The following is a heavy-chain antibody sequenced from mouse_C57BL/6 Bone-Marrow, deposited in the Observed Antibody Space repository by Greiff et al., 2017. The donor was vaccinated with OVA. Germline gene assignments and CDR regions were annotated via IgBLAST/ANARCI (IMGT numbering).Heavy chain of an antibody. CDR2: IYPGDGDT. D-gene: IGHD1-1*01. V-gene: IGHV1-82*01. Sequence: QVQLQQSGPELVKPGASVKISCKASGYAFSSSWMHWVKQRPGKGLEWIGRIYPGDGDTNYNGKFKGKATLTADKSSSTAYMQLSSLTSEDSAVYFCARRYYDGDYWGQGTTLTVSS. J-gene: IGHJ2*01. CDR3: ARRYYDGDY. CDR1: GYAFSSSW.